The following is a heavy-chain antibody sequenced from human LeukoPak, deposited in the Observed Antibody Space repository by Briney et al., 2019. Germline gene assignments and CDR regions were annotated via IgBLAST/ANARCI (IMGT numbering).Heavy chain of an antibody. CDR2: ISSSSSTI. J-gene: IGHJ4*02. V-gene: IGHV3-48*02. CDR3: ARDIRSGSYWPSFDY. Sequence: PGGSLRLSCAASGFTFSSYSMNWVRQAPGKGLEWVSYISSSSSTIYYADSVKGRFTISRDNAKNSLYLQMNSLRDEDTAVYYCARDIRSGSYWPSFDYWGQGTLVTVSS. D-gene: IGHD1-26*01. CDR1: GFTFSSYS.